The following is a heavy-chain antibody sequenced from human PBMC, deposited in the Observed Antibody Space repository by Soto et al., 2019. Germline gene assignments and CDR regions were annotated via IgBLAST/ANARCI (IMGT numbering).Heavy chain of an antibody. J-gene: IGHJ4*02. V-gene: IGHV4-59*08. Sequence: PSETLCLTCTVAGGSISSYYWRCIRQPPGKELEWIGYIYYSGSTNYNPSLKSRVTISVDTSKNQFSLKLSSVTAADTAVYYCARLDQWLIDYWGQGTLVTVSS. D-gene: IGHD6-19*01. CDR1: GGSISSYY. CDR3: ARLDQWLIDY. CDR2: IYYSGST.